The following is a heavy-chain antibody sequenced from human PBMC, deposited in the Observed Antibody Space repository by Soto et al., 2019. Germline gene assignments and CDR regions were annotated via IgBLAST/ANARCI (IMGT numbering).Heavy chain of an antibody. V-gene: IGHV3-23*01. Sequence: EVQLLESGGGLVQPGGSLRLSCAASGFTFSSYAMSWVRQAPGKGLEWVSAISGSGGSTYYADSVKGRFTISRDNSKNTLYLQMNSLSAEDTAVYYCAKGRGYCSGGSCYPLDYWGQGTLVTVSS. J-gene: IGHJ4*02. CDR2: ISGSGGST. D-gene: IGHD2-15*01. CDR1: GFTFSSYA. CDR3: AKGRGYCSGGSCYPLDY.